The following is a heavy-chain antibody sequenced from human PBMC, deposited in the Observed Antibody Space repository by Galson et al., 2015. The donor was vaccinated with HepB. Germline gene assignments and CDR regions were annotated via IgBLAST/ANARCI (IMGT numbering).Heavy chain of an antibody. Sequence: ETLSLTCAVYGGSLSGFYWSWIRQPPGKGLEWIGEINHSGSTNYNPSLKSRVTISVDTSKSQFSLNLSSVTAADTAVYYCARGVVVDSTTDYYCMDVWGKGTTVTVSS. D-gene: IGHD2-15*01. CDR2: INHSGST. J-gene: IGHJ6*03. CDR3: ARGVVVDSTTDYYCMDV. V-gene: IGHV4-34*01. CDR1: GGSLSGFY.